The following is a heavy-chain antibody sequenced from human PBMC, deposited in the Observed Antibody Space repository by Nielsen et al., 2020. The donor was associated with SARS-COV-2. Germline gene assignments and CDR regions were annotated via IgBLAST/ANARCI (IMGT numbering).Heavy chain of an antibody. V-gene: IGHV1-8*01. J-gene: IGHJ6*02. Sequence: ASVKVSCKASGYSFTSYDINWVRQAPGHGLEWMGWVNPNSGNTGYAQKFQGRVTMTRNTSTGTAHMELTSLRSEDTAVYYCARSRLVTYFSPSGTKGAMDVWGQGTTVTVSS. CDR3: ARSRLVTYFSPSGTKGAMDV. CDR1: GYSFTSYD. CDR2: VNPNSGNT. D-gene: IGHD3-10*01.